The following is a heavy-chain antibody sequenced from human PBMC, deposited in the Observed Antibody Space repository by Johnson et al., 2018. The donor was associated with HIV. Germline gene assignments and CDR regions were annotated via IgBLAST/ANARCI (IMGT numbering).Heavy chain of an antibody. V-gene: IGHV3-30*04. J-gene: IGHJ3*02. D-gene: IGHD3-3*01. CDR1: GFTFSSYA. Sequence: QVQLVESGGGVVQPGRSLRLSCAASGFTFSSYAMHWVRQAPGKGLEWVAVISCDGSNKYYADSVKGRFTISRDKSKNTLYLQMNSLRAEDTAVYYCARGTFDFWVRGAFDIWGQGTMVTVSS. CDR3: ARGTFDFWVRGAFDI. CDR2: ISCDGSNK.